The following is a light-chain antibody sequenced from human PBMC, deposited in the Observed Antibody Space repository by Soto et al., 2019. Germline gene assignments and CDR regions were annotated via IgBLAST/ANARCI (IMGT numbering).Light chain of an antibody. CDR1: SSDIGGYNN. Sequence: QSALTQPASVSRSPGQSITISCTGTSSDIGGYNNVSWYQQYPGKAPKLMIFGVSDRPSGVSNRFSGSKSGTTASLTISGLQAEDEADYYCSSYKTSSTVVVFGGGTQLTVL. CDR3: SSYKTSSTVVV. CDR2: GVS. J-gene: IGLJ2*01. V-gene: IGLV2-14*01.